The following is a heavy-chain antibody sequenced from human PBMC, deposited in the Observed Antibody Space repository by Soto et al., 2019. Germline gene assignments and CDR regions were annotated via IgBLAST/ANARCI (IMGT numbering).Heavy chain of an antibody. Sequence: SVKVSFKATGGTFSSYAISWVRQAPGQGLEWMGGIIPIFGTANYAQKFQGRVTITADESTSTADMELSSLRSEDTAVYSFPTAYRLKKGYYYYGMDVWGQGTTVTVSS. D-gene: IGHD4-4*01. V-gene: IGHV1-69*13. CDR3: PTAYRLKKGYYYYGMDV. J-gene: IGHJ6*02. CDR2: IIPIFGTA. CDR1: GGTFSSYA.